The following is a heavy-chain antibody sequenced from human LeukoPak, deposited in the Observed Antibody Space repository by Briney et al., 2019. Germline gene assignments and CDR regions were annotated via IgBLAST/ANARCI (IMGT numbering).Heavy chain of an antibody. V-gene: IGHV4-31*03. CDR2: IYYSGST. CDR1: GGSISSGGYY. D-gene: IGHD6-6*01. J-gene: IGHJ4*02. Sequence: TLSPTCTVSGGSISSGGYYWSWIRQHPGKGLEWIGYIYYSGSTYYNPSLKGRVTISVDTSKNQFSLELSSVTAADTAVYYCARGRPTSNFDYWGQGTLVTVSS. CDR3: ARGRPTSNFDY.